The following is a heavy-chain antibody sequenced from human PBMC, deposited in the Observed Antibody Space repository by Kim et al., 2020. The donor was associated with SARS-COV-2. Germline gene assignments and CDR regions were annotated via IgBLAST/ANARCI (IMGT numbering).Heavy chain of an antibody. CDR1: GTSVSTISYY. CDR3: ARSTLFGVVIN. D-gene: IGHD3-3*01. J-gene: IGHJ4*02. CDR2: VHYNGNT. V-gene: IGHV4-61*01. Sequence: SETLSLTCSVSGTSVSTISYYWSWIRQPPGKGLEWIGHVHYNGNTLYNPSLKSRVTISLDTPKNQFSLILSSVTAADTVVYCCARSTLFGVVINWGQGTLVTVSS.